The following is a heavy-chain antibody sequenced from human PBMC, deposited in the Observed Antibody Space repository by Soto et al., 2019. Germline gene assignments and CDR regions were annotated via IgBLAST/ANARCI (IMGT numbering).Heavy chain of an antibody. Sequence: GGSLRLSCAASGFTFSSYAMHWVRQAPGKGLEYVSAISSNGGSTYYANSVKGRFTISRDNSKNTLYLQMGSLRAEDMAVYYCARGPGVVDQLPTSYAFDIWGQGTMVTVSS. D-gene: IGHD2-2*01. J-gene: IGHJ3*02. CDR1: GFTFSSYA. V-gene: IGHV3-64*01. CDR3: ARGPGVVDQLPTSYAFDI. CDR2: ISSNGGST.